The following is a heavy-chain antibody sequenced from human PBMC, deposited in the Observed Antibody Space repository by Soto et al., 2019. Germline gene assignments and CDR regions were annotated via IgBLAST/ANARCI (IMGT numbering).Heavy chain of an antibody. J-gene: IGHJ5*02. D-gene: IGHD3-9*01. Sequence: PAWSLELSCAASGFTVSSYGVHWVRKATGKGLEWVAVIWYDGSNKYYADSVKGRFTISRDNSKNTLYLQMNSLRAEDTAVYYGARGGTTILNWSDPRRQRTLVTVSS. CDR2: IWYDGSNK. CDR1: GFTVSSYG. CDR3: ARGGTTILNWSDP. V-gene: IGHV3-33*01.